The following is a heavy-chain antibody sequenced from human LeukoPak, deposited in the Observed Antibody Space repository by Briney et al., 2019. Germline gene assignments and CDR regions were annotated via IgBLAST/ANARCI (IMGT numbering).Heavy chain of an antibody. D-gene: IGHD5-18*01. CDR3: ARIGKNRGYSYGSIRYYFDY. Sequence: SETLSLTCAVYGGSFSGYYWSWIRQPPGKGLEWIGEINHSRSTNYNPSLKSRVTISVDTSKNQFSLKLSSVTAADTAVYYCARIGKNRGYSYGSIRYYFDYWGQGTLVTVSP. V-gene: IGHV4-34*01. CDR2: INHSRST. CDR1: GGSFSGYY. J-gene: IGHJ4*02.